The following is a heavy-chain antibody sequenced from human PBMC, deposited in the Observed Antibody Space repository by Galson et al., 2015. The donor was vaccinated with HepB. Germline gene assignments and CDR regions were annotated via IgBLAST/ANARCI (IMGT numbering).Heavy chain of an antibody. V-gene: IGHV1-46*01. CDR1: GYTFTSYY. D-gene: IGHD3-9*01. CDR3: ARDQGSDYDILTGHWGFDP. Sequence: SVKVSCKASGYTFTSYYMHWVRQAPGQGLEWMGIINPSGGSTSYAQKFQGRVTMTRDTSTSTVYMELSSLRSEDTAVYYCARDQGSDYDILTGHWGFDPWGQGTLVTVSS. J-gene: IGHJ5*02. CDR2: INPSGGST.